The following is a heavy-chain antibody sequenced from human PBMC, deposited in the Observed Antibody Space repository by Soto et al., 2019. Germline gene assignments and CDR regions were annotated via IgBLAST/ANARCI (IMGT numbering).Heavy chain of an antibody. J-gene: IGHJ5*02. CDR3: ARHWSGGDGNWFDP. D-gene: IGHD4-17*01. Sequence: SETLSLTCTVSGGSISSSSYYWGWIRQPPGKGLEWIGSIYYSGSTYYNPSLKSRVTISVDTSKNQFSLKLSSVTAADTAVYYCARHWSGGDGNWFDPWGQGTLVTVSS. V-gene: IGHV4-39*01. CDR1: GGSISSSSYY. CDR2: IYYSGST.